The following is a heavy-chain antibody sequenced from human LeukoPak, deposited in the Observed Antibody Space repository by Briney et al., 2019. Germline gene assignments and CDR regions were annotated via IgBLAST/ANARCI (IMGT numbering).Heavy chain of an antibody. CDR2: IYHSGST. CDR3: ARHRLSTSSGEGPTFFDF. D-gene: IGHD6-6*01. CDR1: GGSISSGGYS. J-gene: IGHJ4*02. V-gene: IGHV4-30-2*03. Sequence: SETLSLTCAVSGGSISSGGYSWSWIRQPPGKGLEWIGYIYHSGSTYYNPSLKSRVTISVDTSKNQFSLKLTSVTAADTAVYYCARHRLSTSSGEGPTFFDFWGQGTQVTVSS.